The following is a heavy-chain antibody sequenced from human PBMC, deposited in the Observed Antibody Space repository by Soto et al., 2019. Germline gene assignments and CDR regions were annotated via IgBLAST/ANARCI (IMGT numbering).Heavy chain of an antibody. D-gene: IGHD2-15*01. CDR2: IWYDGTKK. J-gene: IGHJ5*02. Sequence: QVQLVESGGGVVQPGRSLRLSCAASGFTFSNYAMHWVRQAPGKGLEWVAVIWYDGTKKYYADSVKGRFIISRDNSKNTLDLQMNSLRAEDTAVYYCARGREGRYCSGGSCSVFDPWGQGSLVTVTS. CDR1: GFTFSNYA. V-gene: IGHV3-33*01. CDR3: ARGREGRYCSGGSCSVFDP.